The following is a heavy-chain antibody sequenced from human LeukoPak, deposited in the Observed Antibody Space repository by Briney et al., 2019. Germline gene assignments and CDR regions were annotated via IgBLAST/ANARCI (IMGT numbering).Heavy chain of an antibody. V-gene: IGHV3-33*08. CDR1: GFNFNNYW. CDR3: ARVPTGHDAFDI. CDR2: IWYDGSNK. J-gene: IGHJ3*02. Sequence: GGSLRLSCAASGFNFNNYWMSWLRQAPGKGLEWVAVIWYDGSNKYYADSVKGRFTISRDNSKNTLYLQMNSLRAEDTAVYYCARVPTGHDAFDIWGQGTMVTVSS.